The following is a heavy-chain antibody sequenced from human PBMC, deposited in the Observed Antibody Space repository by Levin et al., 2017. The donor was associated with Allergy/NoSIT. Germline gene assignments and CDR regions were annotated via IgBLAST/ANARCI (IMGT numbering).Heavy chain of an antibody. Sequence: SVKVSCKASGGTFSSDGISWVRQAPGQGLEWMGGIIPVLGTAHYAQMFQGRVTITADESTSTPYMELSSLRSEDTAVYYCAVDVSSDIVPVPTTPAGHYAMEVWGEGTAVTVSA. CDR3: AVDVSSDIVPVPTTPAGHYAMEV. V-gene: IGHV1-69*13. CDR1: GGTFSSDG. CDR2: IIPVLGTA. D-gene: IGHD2-8*01. J-gene: IGHJ6*04.